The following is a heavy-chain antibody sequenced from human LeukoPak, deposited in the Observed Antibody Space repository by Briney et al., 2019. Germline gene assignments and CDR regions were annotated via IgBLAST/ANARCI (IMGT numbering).Heavy chain of an antibody. CDR3: ARLSYDSSGYYYADY. J-gene: IGHJ4*02. CDR2: ISYDGSNK. Sequence: ESGGSLRLSCAASGFTFSSYAMHWVRQPPGKGLEWVAVISYDGSNKYYADSVKGRFTISRDNSKNTLYLQMNSLRAEDTAVYYCARLSYDSSGYYYADYWGQGTLVTVSS. V-gene: IGHV3-30*04. CDR1: GFTFSSYA. D-gene: IGHD3-22*01.